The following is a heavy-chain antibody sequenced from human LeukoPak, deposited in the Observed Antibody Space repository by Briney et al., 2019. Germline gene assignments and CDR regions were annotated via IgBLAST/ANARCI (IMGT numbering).Heavy chain of an antibody. CDR2: IADNGAT. V-gene: IGHV3-23*01. CDR3: AKVGVEFHYYYYMDV. CDR1: GFTFSTSA. Sequence: GGSLRLSCEASGFTFSTSAMTWVRQAPGKGLMWVSGIADNGATYYAESVKGRFIISRDNSKNTLFLQMDSLRAEDTALYYCAKVGVEFHYYYYMDVWGRGTTVTVSS. D-gene: IGHD3-3*01. J-gene: IGHJ6*03.